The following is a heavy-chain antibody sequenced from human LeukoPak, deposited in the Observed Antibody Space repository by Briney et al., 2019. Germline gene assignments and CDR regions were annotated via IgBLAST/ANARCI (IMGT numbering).Heavy chain of an antibody. J-gene: IGHJ4*02. D-gene: IGHD1-26*01. CDR3: ARDRFSGSYPLDY. CDR2: ISSSGSTI. Sequence: GGSLRLSCAASGFTFSSYEMNWVRQAPGKGLEWVSYISSSGSTISYADSVKGRFTISRDNAKNSLYLQMNSPRAEDTAVYFCARDRFSGSYPLDYWGQGTLVTVSS. CDR1: GFTFSSYE. V-gene: IGHV3-48*03.